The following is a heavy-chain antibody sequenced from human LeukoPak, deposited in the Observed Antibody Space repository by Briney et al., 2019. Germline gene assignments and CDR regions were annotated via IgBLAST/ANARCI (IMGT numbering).Heavy chain of an antibody. Sequence: PGGSLRLSCTAPGFTFSSYSMNWVRQAPGKGLEWVSYISSGSSTIYYVDSVKGRFTISRDNAKNSLYLQMNSLRAEDTAVYYCARIIVGATGSDYWGQGTLVTVSS. CDR3: ARIIVGATGSDY. V-gene: IGHV3-48*01. CDR1: GFTFSSYS. CDR2: ISSGSSTI. D-gene: IGHD1-26*01. J-gene: IGHJ4*02.